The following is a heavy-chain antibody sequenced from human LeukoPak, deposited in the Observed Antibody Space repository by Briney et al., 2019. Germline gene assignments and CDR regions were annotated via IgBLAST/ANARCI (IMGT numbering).Heavy chain of an antibody. CDR3: ARATAENDH. V-gene: IGHV1-2*02. J-gene: IGHJ4*02. D-gene: IGHD1-14*01. CDR2: LNPKTGDT. Sequence: ASVKVSCMASGYSFTGYYLHWVRPAPGQGLGWMGWLNPKTGDTRSAQKFQGRVTMTRDTSISTFNMELSRLTSDDTAVYYCARATAENDHWGQGTLVTVSS. CDR1: GYSFTGYY.